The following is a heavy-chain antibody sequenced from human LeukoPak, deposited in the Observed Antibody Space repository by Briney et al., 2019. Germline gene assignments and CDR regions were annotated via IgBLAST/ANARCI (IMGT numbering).Heavy chain of an antibody. CDR3: ARRPFGVGWFDP. CDR1: GGSISSDNYY. CDR2: INCSGST. V-gene: IGHV4-39*01. D-gene: IGHD3-3*01. Sequence: TPSETLSLTCTVSGGSISSDNYYWGWIRQPPGKGLELIGSINCSGSTYYNPSLRSRVTIFVDTSKIQFSLRLNSVTAADTAVYYCARRPFGVGWFDPWGQGTLVTVSS. J-gene: IGHJ5*02.